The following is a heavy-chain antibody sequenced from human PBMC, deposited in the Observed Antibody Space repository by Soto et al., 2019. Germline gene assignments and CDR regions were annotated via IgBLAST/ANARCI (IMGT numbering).Heavy chain of an antibody. D-gene: IGHD3-22*01. CDR3: ARYYYDSSGYDGMDV. J-gene: IGHJ6*02. CDR2: ISGGGGTT. CDR1: GFTFSSYG. Sequence: EVQLLESGGGLIQPGGSLRLSCAASGFTFSSYGMSWVRQAPGKGLEWVSVISGGGGTTYYADSVKGRFTVSRDTAKNSLYLQMSGLRDEDRAVYYCARYYYDSSGYDGMDVWGQGTTVTVSS. V-gene: IGHV3-23*01.